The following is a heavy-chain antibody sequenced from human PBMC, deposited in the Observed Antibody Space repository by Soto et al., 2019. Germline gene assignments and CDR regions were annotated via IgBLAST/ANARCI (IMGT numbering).Heavy chain of an antibody. Sequence: PSETLSLTCNVSGDSIRSYYWSWIRQPAGKALEWIGRIYTSGTTNYNPSLKSRATILVDTSKNKFSLELSSVTAADTAVYYCAREGVSGFGMDAWGQGTTVTVSS. CDR1: GDSIRSYY. V-gene: IGHV4-4*07. CDR3: AREGVSGFGMDA. J-gene: IGHJ6*02. CDR2: IYTSGTT. D-gene: IGHD3-10*01.